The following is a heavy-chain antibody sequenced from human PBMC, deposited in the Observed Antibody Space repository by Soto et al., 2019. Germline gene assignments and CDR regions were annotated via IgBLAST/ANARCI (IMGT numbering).Heavy chain of an antibody. CDR1: GGTFSSYA. CDR3: ARTNTAMVTGWFDP. D-gene: IGHD5-18*01. CDR2: IIPIFGTA. V-gene: IGHV1-69*12. J-gene: IGHJ5*02. Sequence: QVQLVQSGAEVKKPGSSVKVSCKASGGTFSSYAISWVRQAPGQGLEWMGGIIPIFGTANYAQKFQGRVTITADESTSTAYMELSSLRSEDTAMYHCARTNTAMVTGWFDPWGQGTLVTVSS.